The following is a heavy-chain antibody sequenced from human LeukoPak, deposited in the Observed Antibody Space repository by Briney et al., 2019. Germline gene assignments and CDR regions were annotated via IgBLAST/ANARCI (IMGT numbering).Heavy chain of an antibody. Sequence: GGSLRLSCAASGFSFSTYAMHWVRQAPGKGLEWVALIWHDAGHTFYTDSVKGRFTISRDNSKNTVYLQMNSLGGEDTAVYYCAREISGSGSYPDYWGQGTLVTVSS. V-gene: IGHV3-33*01. D-gene: IGHD3-10*01. CDR1: GFSFSTYA. J-gene: IGHJ4*02. CDR2: IWHDAGHT. CDR3: AREISGSGSYPDY.